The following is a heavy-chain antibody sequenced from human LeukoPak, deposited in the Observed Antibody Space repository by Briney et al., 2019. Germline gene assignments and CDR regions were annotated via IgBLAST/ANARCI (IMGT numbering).Heavy chain of an antibody. J-gene: IGHJ6*03. D-gene: IGHD3-10*01. CDR1: GFTFSSYA. CDR2: LTGSGGNT. V-gene: IGHV3-23*01. CDR3: VKFRGIQHYNYHMDV. Sequence: PGGSLRLSCAASGFTFSSYAMSWVRQAPGKGLERASGLTGSGGNTYYADSVKGRFTISRDNSKNTLSLQMNSLRAEDAAVYYCVKFRGIQHYNYHMDVWGKGTTVTVSS.